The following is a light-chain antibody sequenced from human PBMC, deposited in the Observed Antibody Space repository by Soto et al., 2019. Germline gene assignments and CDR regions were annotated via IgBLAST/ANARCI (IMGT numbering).Light chain of an antibody. CDR1: QSVSSNF. Sequence: EIVLTQSPGTLSLSPGERATLSCRASQSVSSNFLAWYQQKPGQAPRLLIYASSNRATGIPDRFSGSASGADFTLTIDRLEPEDFAVYYCQLYGTSPPFGQGTRLEIK. J-gene: IGKJ5*01. CDR3: QLYGTSPP. V-gene: IGKV3-20*01. CDR2: ASS.